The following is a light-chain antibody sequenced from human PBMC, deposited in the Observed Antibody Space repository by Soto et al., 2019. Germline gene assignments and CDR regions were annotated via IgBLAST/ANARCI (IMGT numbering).Light chain of an antibody. CDR3: QHYSGDRAT. V-gene: IGKV1-5*03. CDR1: QSINKW. CDR2: DVS. J-gene: IGKJ1*01. Sequence: ILLTQSPSTLSASVGDRVTISCRASQSINKWLAWYQHKPGKAPNLLNYDVSTLHSGVPSRFSGSGSGTEFTLTISSLRPDDFATYYCQHYSGDRATFGQGTKVEI.